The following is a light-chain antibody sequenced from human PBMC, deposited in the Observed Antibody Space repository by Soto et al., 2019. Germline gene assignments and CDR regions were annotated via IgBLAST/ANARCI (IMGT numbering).Light chain of an antibody. CDR3: QQSFRSPYT. Sequence: GDRVTVTCRASQSINIYLNWYQQRPGKAPTLLIYGSSSLQSGVASRFSGGGSRTDFTLTISSLQHEDFATYYCQQSFRSPYTFVQGTKLEIK. V-gene: IGKV1-39*01. CDR2: GSS. CDR1: QSINIY. J-gene: IGKJ2*01.